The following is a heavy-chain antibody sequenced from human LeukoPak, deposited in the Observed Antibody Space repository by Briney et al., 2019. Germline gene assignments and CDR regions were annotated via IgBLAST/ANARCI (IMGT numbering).Heavy chain of an antibody. CDR2: IWYDGSNK. J-gene: IGHJ2*01. CDR3: ARDRGGWYANWYFDL. Sequence: GRSLRLSCAASGFTFSSYGMHWVRQAPGKGLEWVAVIWYDGSNKYYADSVKGRFTISRDNSKNTLYLQMNSLRAEDTAVYYCARDRGGWYANWYFDLWGRGTLVTVSS. CDR1: GFTFSSYG. V-gene: IGHV3-33*01. D-gene: IGHD6-19*01.